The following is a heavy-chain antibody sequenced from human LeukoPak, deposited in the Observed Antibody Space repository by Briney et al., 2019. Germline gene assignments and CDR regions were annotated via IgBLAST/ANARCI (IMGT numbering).Heavy chain of an antibody. D-gene: IGHD3-10*01. V-gene: IGHV3-23*01. CDR2: ISGSGGST. J-gene: IGHJ4*02. CDR3: AKAPTTIRGVSLFDY. CDR1: GFTFSTYA. Sequence: PGGSLRLSCAASGFTFSTYAMTWVRQAPGKVLEWVSAISGSGGSTYYADSVKGRFTISRDNSKNTLYLQMNSLRAEDTAVYYCAKAPTTIRGVSLFDYWGQGTLVTVSS.